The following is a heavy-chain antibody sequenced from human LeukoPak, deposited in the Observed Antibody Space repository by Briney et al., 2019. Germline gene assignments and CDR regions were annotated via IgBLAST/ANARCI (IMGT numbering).Heavy chain of an antibody. CDR3: ARDSRTVAAAGTTPYYFDY. Sequence: GGSLRLSCAASGFTFSSYEMNWVRQARGKGLEWVSYISSGGSTIYYADSVKGRFTISRDNAKNSLYLQMNSLRAEDTAVYYCARDSRTVAAAGTTPYYFDYWGQGTLVTVSS. CDR1: GFTFSSYE. D-gene: IGHD6-13*01. CDR2: ISSGGSTI. J-gene: IGHJ4*02. V-gene: IGHV3-48*03.